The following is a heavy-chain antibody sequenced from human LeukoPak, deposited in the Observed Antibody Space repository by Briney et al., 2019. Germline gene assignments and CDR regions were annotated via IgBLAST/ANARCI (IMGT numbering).Heavy chain of an antibody. CDR3: AHSAGEGAGYY. CDR2: IYWNDDE. D-gene: IGHD3-10*01. Sequence: ESGPTLVNPTQTRTLTCTFSGFSLSTSGVGVGWIRQPPGKALEWHALIYWNDDERYSPSLKSRLTITKDTSKNQVVLTMTNLDPVATATYYCAHSAGEGAGYYWGQGTLVTVSS. CDR1: GFSLSTSGVG. J-gene: IGHJ4*02. V-gene: IGHV2-5*01.